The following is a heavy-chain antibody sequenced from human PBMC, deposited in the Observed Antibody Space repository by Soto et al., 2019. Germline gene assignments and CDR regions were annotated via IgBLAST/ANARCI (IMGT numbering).Heavy chain of an antibody. V-gene: IGHV1-69*13. D-gene: IGHD2-8*01. CDR3: ARSLGYCTNGVCYRFGWFDP. CDR1: GGTFSSYA. J-gene: IGHJ5*02. Sequence: ASVKVSCKASGGTFSSYAISWVRQAPGQGLEWMGGIIPIFGTANYAQKFQGRVTITADESTSTAYMELSSLRSEDTAVYYCARSLGYCTNGVCYRFGWFDPWGQGTLVTVSS. CDR2: IIPIFGTA.